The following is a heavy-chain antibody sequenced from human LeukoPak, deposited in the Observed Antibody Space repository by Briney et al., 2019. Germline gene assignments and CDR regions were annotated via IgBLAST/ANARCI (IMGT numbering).Heavy chain of an antibody. CDR2: IYYSGST. CDR1: GGSISSGDYY. J-gene: IGHJ5*02. V-gene: IGHV4-30-4*01. CDR3: ARSLGDVVVPAAIRFDP. Sequence: SETLSLACTVSGGSISSGDYYWSWIRQPPGKGLEWIGYIYYSGSTYYNPSLKSRVTISVDTSKNQFSLKLSSVTAADTAVYYCARSLGDVVVPAAIRFDPWGQGTLVTVSS. D-gene: IGHD2-2*01.